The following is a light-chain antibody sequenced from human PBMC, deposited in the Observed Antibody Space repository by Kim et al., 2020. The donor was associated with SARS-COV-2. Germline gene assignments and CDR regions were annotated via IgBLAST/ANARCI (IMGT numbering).Light chain of an antibody. J-gene: IGLJ2*01. CDR3: GTWDGSLSVGV. V-gene: IGLV1-51*01. CDR2: DNN. CDR1: SSNIGNNY. Sequence: GQKVTISCSGSSSNIGNNYVSWYQHFPGTAPKLLIYDNNKRPSVIPERFSGSKSGTSATLGITGLQTGDEADYYCGTWDGSLSVGVFGGGTQLTVL.